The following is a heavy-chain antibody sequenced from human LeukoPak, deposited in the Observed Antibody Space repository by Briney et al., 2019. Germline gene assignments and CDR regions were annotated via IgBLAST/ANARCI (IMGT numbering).Heavy chain of an antibody. CDR2: IIPILGIA. Sequence: SVKVSCKASGGTFSSYAISWVRQAPGQGLEWMGRIIPILGIANYAQKFQGRVTITADKSTSTAYMELSSLRSEGTAVYYCARETVVGNYFDYWGQGTLVTVSS. CDR1: GGTFSSYA. J-gene: IGHJ4*02. D-gene: IGHD1-26*01. V-gene: IGHV1-69*04. CDR3: ARETVVGNYFDY.